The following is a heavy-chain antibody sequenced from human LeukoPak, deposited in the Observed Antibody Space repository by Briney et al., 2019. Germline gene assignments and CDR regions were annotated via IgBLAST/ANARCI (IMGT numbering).Heavy chain of an antibody. D-gene: IGHD4/OR15-4a*01. Sequence: PGGPLRLSCTASGFTFRSFGMHWVRQAPGKGLEWVAVIWHDGSNKDYADSVRGRFTISRDNSKNTVHLQVNSLTAEDTAVYYCARDHGADDPIDYWGQGTLVTVSS. CDR3: ARDHGADDPIDY. V-gene: IGHV3-33*01. CDR1: GFTFRSFG. J-gene: IGHJ4*02. CDR2: IWHDGSNK.